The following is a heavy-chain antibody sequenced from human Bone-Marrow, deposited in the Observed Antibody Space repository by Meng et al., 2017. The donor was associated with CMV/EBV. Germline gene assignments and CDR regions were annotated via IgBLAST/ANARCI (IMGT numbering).Heavy chain of an antibody. CDR2: ISYDGSNK. J-gene: IGHJ3*02. CDR3: ARVRSYYGSGTYSNEVASDI. D-gene: IGHD3-10*01. V-gene: IGHV3-30-3*01. Sequence: GGSLRLSCAASGFTFSSYAMHWVRQAPGKGLEWVAVISYDGSNKYYADSVKGRFTISRDNSKNTLYLQMNSLRAEDTAVYYCARVRSYYGSGTYSNEVASDIWGQGSLVTVSS. CDR1: GFTFSSYA.